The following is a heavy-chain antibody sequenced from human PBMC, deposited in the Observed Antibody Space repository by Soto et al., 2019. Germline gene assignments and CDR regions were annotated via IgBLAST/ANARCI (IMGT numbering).Heavy chain of an antibody. CDR2: FDPEDGET. CDR1: GYTVSNLS. D-gene: IGHD3-3*01. J-gene: IGHJ6*02. V-gene: IGHV1-24*01. CDR3: AGFYDFSMDA. Sequence: XSVKISLKVSGYTVSNLSMHVVRQAPGKGLEWMGGFDPEDGETIYAQKFQGRVTMTEDTSTDTAYMELTSLRSEDTAVYYCAGFYDFSMDAWGQGTTVTVSS.